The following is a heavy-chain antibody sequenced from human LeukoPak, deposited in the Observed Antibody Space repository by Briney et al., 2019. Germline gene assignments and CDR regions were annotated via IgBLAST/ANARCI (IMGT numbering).Heavy chain of an antibody. J-gene: IGHJ4*02. CDR2: IWYDGSNK. Sequence: PGGSLRLSCAASGFTFSSYVTHWVRQAPGKGLEWVAVIWYDGSNKYYADSVKGRFTISRDNSKKTLYLQMNSLRAEDTAVYYCARDGGIWYFDYWGQGTLVTVSS. D-gene: IGHD3-16*01. CDR1: GFTFSSYV. V-gene: IGHV3-33*01. CDR3: ARDGGIWYFDY.